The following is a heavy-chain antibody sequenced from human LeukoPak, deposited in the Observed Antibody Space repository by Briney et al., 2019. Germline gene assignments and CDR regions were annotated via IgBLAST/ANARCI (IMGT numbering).Heavy chain of an antibody. CDR1: GFTISSYS. CDR2: ISSSSSYI. V-gene: IGHV3-21*01. D-gene: IGHD2-15*01. J-gene: IGHJ1*01. CDR3: ARAQYCSGGRCPLAEYFQH. Sequence: GGSLRLSCAASGFTISSYSMNWVSQARGKGLEWVSSISSSSSYIYYADSVKGRFTISRDNAKNSLYLQMNSLRVEDTAVYYCARAQYCSGGRCPLAEYFQHWGQGTLLTVSS.